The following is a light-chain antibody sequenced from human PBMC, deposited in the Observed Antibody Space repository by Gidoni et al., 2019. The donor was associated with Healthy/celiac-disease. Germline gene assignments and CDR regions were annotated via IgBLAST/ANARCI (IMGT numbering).Light chain of an antibody. V-gene: IGKV3-20*01. CDR3: RQYGSSPLT. CDR2: GAS. Sequence: ELVLTQSPGTLSLSPGERANLPCRASQSVSSSYVAWYQQKPGQAPRLLIYGASSRATGIPDRFSGSGSGTDFTLTISRLEPEDFAVYYCRQYGSSPLTFGGGTKVEI. J-gene: IGKJ4*01. CDR1: QSVSSSY.